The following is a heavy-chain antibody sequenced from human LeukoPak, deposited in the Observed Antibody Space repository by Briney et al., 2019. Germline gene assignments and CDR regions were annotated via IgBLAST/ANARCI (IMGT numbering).Heavy chain of an antibody. CDR1: GFTFSRYD. J-gene: IGHJ5*01. Sequence: GGSLRLSCAASGFTFSRYDMHWVRQATGKGLEWISSIGTGGNTYYIGSVKGRFTISRENAKSSLYLQMNSLRAGATAVYYCVRGGEIGFDSWGQGTLVTVSS. CDR3: VRGGEIGFDS. D-gene: IGHD3-16*01. V-gene: IGHV3-13*04. CDR2: IGTGGNT.